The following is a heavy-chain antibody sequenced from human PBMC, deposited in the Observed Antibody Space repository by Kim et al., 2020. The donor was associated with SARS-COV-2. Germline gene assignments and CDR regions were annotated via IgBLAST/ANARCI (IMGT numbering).Heavy chain of an antibody. CDR3: AKPPLRYPPYGMDV. CDR2: IWYDGSNK. Sequence: GGSLRLSCAASGFTFSSYGMHWVRQAPGKGLEWVAVIWYDGSNKYYADSVKGRFTISRDNSKNTLYLQMNSLRAEDTAVYYCAKPPLRYPPYGMDVWGQGTTVTVSS. V-gene: IGHV3-33*06. CDR1: GFTFSSYG. D-gene: IGHD3-9*01. J-gene: IGHJ6*02.